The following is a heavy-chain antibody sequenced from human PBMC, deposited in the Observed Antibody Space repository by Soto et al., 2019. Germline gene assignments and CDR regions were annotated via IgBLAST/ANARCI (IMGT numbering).Heavy chain of an antibody. D-gene: IGHD2-2*01. CDR1: GYTFTSYG. Sequence: ASVKVSCKASGYTFTSYGISWVRQAPGQGLEWMGWISAYNGNTNYAQKLQGRVTMTTDTSTSTAYMELSSLRSDETAGYYCARGPYCSSTRCYSQRDYWGQGTLVTVSS. CDR3: ARGPYCSSTRCYSQRDY. CDR2: ISAYNGNT. V-gene: IGHV1-18*01. J-gene: IGHJ4*02.